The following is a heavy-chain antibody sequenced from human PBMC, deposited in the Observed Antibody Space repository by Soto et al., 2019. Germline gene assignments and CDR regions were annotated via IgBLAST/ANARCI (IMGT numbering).Heavy chain of an antibody. Sequence: QVQLQQWGAGLLKPSETLSLTCAVYGGSFSGYDWTWIRQPPGTGLEWIGETNHSGSTNYNPSLKSRVTISVDTSKNQFSLKLPSVTAADTAVYYCARDKITGLFDYWGQGTLVTVSS. J-gene: IGHJ4*02. CDR3: ARDKITGLFDY. CDR2: TNHSGST. V-gene: IGHV4-34*01. D-gene: IGHD2-8*02. CDR1: GGSFSGYD.